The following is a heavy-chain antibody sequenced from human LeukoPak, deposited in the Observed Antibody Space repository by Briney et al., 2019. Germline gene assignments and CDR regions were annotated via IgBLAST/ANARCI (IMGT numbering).Heavy chain of an antibody. Sequence: GASVKVSCKASGYTFTGYYMHWVRQAPGQGLEWMGWISPNSGGTNYAQKFQGRVTMTRDTSISTAYMELSRLRSDDTAVYYCARDSADYYDSSGYYSPFDYWGQGTLVTVSS. CDR1: GYTFTGYY. CDR3: ARDSADYYDSSGYYSPFDY. V-gene: IGHV1-2*02. D-gene: IGHD3-22*01. J-gene: IGHJ4*02. CDR2: ISPNSGGT.